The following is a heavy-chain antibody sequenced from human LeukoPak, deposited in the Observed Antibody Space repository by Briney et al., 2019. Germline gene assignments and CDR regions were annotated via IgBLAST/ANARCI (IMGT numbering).Heavy chain of an antibody. V-gene: IGHV5-51*01. D-gene: IGHD3-3*01. CDR2: IYPGDSDT. CDR1: GYSFTSYW. J-gene: IGHJ4*02. CDR3: ARHRGYYDFWSRYFDY. Sequence: PGESLKISCKGSGYSFTSYWIGWVRQMPGKGLEWMGIIYPGDSDTRYSPSFRGQVTISADKSINTAYLQWSSLKASDTAMYYCARHRGYYDFWSRYFDYWGQGTLVTVSS.